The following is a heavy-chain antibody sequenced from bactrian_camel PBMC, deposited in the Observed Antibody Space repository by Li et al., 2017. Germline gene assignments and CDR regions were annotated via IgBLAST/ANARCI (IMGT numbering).Heavy chain of an antibody. Sequence: HVQLVESGGGSVQAGGSLSLSCKRSGDRPQTYCMAWFRQPQGKQREGVAVVFRGESPIYYAESVKGRFTVSQDNAEGTLTLHMNNLKPDDTATYYCAADPSYLCKNYCTADDCRPTKFTFWGQGTQVTVS. J-gene: IGHJ4*01. D-gene: IGHD1*01. CDR2: VFRGESPI. CDR1: GDRPQTYC. V-gene: IGHV3-3*01. CDR3: AADPSYLCKNYCTADDCRPTKFTF.